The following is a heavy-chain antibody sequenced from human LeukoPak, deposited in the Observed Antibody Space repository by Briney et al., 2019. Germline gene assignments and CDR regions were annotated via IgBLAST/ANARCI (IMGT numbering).Heavy chain of an antibody. Sequence: PGGSLRLSCAASGFTFSSYGMHWVRQAPGKGLEWVAVISYDGSNKYYADSVKGRFTIARDNSKNTLYLQMNSLRADDTAVYYCAKDSAHSYYYGSGSYYQFWGQGTLVTVSS. V-gene: IGHV3-30*18. D-gene: IGHD3-10*01. CDR1: GFTFSSYG. J-gene: IGHJ4*02. CDR3: AKDSAHSYYYGSGSYYQF. CDR2: ISYDGSNK.